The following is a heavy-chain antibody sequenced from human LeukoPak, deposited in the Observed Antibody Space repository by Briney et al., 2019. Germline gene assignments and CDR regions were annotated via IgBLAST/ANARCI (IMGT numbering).Heavy chain of an antibody. Sequence: PSETLSLTCTVSGGSISSYYWSWIRQPPGKGLEWIGYIYYSGSTNYNPSLKSRVTISVDTSKNQFSLKLSSVTAADTAVYYCARNYGSGSLDYWGQGTLVTVSS. CDR2: IYYSGST. CDR3: ARNYGSGSLDY. J-gene: IGHJ4*02. D-gene: IGHD3-10*01. CDR1: GGSISSYY. V-gene: IGHV4-59*01.